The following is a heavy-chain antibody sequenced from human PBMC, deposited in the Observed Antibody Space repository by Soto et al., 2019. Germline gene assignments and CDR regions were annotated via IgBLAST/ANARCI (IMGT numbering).Heavy chain of an antibody. CDR2: ISGSGGST. Sequence: EVQLLESGGGLVQPGGSLRLSCAASGFTFSSYAMSCVRQAPGKGLEWVSAISGSGGSTYYADSVKGRFTISRDNSKNTLYLQMNSLRAEDTAVYYCAKDLSVVITSYYFYYWGQGTLVTVAS. CDR1: GFTFSSYA. J-gene: IGHJ4*02. D-gene: IGHD3-22*01. V-gene: IGHV3-23*01. CDR3: AKDLSVVITSYYFYY.